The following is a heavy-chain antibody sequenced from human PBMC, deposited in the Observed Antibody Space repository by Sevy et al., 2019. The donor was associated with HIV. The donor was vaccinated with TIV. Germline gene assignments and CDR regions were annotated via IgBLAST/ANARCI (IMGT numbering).Heavy chain of an antibody. CDR2: INPNSGGT. CDR1: GYTFTGYY. V-gene: IGHV1-2*02. CDR3: ATPSTYYDFWSGSTLYGMDV. D-gene: IGHD3-3*01. J-gene: IGHJ6*02. Sequence: ASVKVSCKASGYTFTGYYMHWVRQAPGQGLEWMGWINPNSGGTNYAQKFQGRVTMTRDTSISTAYMELSRLRSDDTAVYYCATPSTYYDFWSGSTLYGMDVWGQGTTVTVSS.